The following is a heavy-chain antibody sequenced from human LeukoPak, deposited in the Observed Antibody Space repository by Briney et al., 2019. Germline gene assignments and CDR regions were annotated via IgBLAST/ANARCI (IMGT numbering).Heavy chain of an antibody. CDR3: ARSYCSSTSCYTMDV. CDR1: GGSISSGSYY. D-gene: IGHD2-2*02. J-gene: IGHJ6*03. Sequence: PSETLSLPCTVSGGSISSGSYYWSWIRQPAGKGLEWIGRIYTSGSTNYNPSLKSRVTISVDTSKNQFSLKLSSVTAADTAVYYCARSYCSSTSCYTMDVWGKGTTVTVSS. V-gene: IGHV4-61*02. CDR2: IYTSGST.